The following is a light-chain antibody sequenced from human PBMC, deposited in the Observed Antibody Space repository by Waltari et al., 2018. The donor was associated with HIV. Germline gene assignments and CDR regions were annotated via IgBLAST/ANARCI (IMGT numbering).Light chain of an antibody. J-gene: IGLJ1*01. CDR1: YSNIANHS. V-gene: IGLV1-51*01. Sequence: VLTQPPSVSAAPGQTVSIPCPRRYSNIANHSVPWYQQVPGTAPKLLISDDNKRPSGIPDRFSGSKSGTSATLGVTGLQTGDEADYYCGTWDSRLSGFVFGPGTRVIVL. CDR3: GTWDSRLSGFV. CDR2: DDN.